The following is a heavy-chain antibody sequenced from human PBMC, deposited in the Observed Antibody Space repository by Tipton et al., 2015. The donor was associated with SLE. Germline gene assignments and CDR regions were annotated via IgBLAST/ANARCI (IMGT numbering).Heavy chain of an antibody. CDR1: GFTFSNYW. J-gene: IGHJ4*02. V-gene: IGHV3-74*01. CDR2: IKSDGSST. CDR3: VRDRGSGVSRHF. D-gene: IGHD3-10*01. Sequence: SLRLSCAASGFTFSNYWMHWVRQVPGKGLVWVSRIKSDGSSTAYADSVEGRFFISRDNAMNTLYLQMNSLRADDTALYHCVRDRGSGVSRHFWGQGTLVTVSS.